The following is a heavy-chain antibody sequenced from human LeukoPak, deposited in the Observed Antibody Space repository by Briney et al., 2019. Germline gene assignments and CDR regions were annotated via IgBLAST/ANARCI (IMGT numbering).Heavy chain of an antibody. J-gene: IGHJ6*03. Sequence: GGSLRLSCAASGFTFSDYYVSWIRQAPGKGLEWVSYISSSGSTIYYADSVKGRFTISRDNAKNSLYLQMNSLRAEDTAVYYCARALVEEWLLYRYFSNYYMDVWGKGTTVTVSS. D-gene: IGHD3-3*01. CDR3: ARALVEEWLLYRYFSNYYMDV. CDR1: GFTFSDYY. CDR2: ISSSGSTI. V-gene: IGHV3-11*01.